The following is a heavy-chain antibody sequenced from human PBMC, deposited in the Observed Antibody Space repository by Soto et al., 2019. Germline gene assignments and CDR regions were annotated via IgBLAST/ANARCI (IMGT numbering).Heavy chain of an antibody. CDR3: ARDSARGVPYFDY. J-gene: IGHJ4*02. D-gene: IGHD3-10*01. CDR1: GFSFSSYW. Sequence: PGGSLRLSCAVSGFSFSSYWMHWVRQAPGKGLVWVSRINSDGSSTNYADSVKGRFTISRDNAKNTLYLQMNSLRAEDTAVYYCARDSARGVPYFDYWGQGTPVTVSS. CDR2: INSDGSST. V-gene: IGHV3-74*01.